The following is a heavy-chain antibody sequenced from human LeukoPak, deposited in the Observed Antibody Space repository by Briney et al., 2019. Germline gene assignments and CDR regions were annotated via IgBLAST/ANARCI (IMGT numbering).Heavy chain of an antibody. D-gene: IGHD6-13*01. CDR1: GESISGFY. CDR3: ARGVVAAAGRTFDF. Sequence: PSETLSLTCTVSGESISGFYWTWIRQPPGKGLEWIGYIYYSGSTNYNPSLKSRVTISVDTSKNQFSLKLSSVTAADTAVYYCARGVVAAAGRTFDFWGQGTLVTVSS. CDR2: IYYSGST. V-gene: IGHV4-59*01. J-gene: IGHJ4*02.